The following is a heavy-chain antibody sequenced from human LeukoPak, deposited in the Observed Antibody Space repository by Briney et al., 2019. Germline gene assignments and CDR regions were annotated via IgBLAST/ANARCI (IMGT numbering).Heavy chain of an antibody. V-gene: IGHV5-51*01. Sequence: GESLKICCKSSGYSFTSYWIGWVRQMPGIGLEWMGIIYPGDSDTRYSPSFQGQVTISADKSISTAYLQWSSLKASDTAMYYCARQVEYCGGDCYLGITDYWGQGTLVTVSS. D-gene: IGHD2-21*02. CDR1: GYSFTSYW. CDR2: IYPGDSDT. CDR3: ARQVEYCGGDCYLGITDY. J-gene: IGHJ4*02.